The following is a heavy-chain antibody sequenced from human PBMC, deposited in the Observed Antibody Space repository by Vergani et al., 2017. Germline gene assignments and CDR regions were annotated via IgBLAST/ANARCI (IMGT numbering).Heavy chain of an antibody. J-gene: IGHJ4*02. V-gene: IGHV3-33*01. Sequence: QVQLVESGGGVVQPGRSLRLSCAASGFTFSSYGMHWVRQAPGKGLEWVAVIWYDGSNKYYADSVKSRFTISRDNSKNTLYLQMNSLRAEDTAVYYCATLWGYFDYWGQGTLVTVSS. CDR1: GFTFSSYG. D-gene: IGHD3-16*01. CDR3: ATLWGYFDY. CDR2: IWYDGSNK.